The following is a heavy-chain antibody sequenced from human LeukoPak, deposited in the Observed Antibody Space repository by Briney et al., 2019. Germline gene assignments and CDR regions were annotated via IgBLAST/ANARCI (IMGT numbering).Heavy chain of an antibody. Sequence: ASVKVSCKASGYTFTSYAKHWVRQAPGQRLEWMGWVNAGNGNTKYSQKFQGRVTITRDTSASTAYMELSSLRSEDTAVYYCARFEVGYCSSTSCYGIDYWGQGTLVTVSS. V-gene: IGHV1-3*01. CDR2: VNAGNGNT. CDR3: ARFEVGYCSSTSCYGIDY. D-gene: IGHD2-2*01. CDR1: GYTFTSYA. J-gene: IGHJ4*02.